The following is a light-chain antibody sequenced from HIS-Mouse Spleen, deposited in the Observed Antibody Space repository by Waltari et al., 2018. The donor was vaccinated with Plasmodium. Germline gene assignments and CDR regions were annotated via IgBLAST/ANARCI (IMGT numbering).Light chain of an antibody. CDR2: GAS. J-gene: IGKJ3*01. CDR3: QQYNNWSFT. V-gene: IGKV3-15*01. Sequence: EIVMTQSPATLSVSPGERATLSCRASQSVSSNLAWYQQKPVQAPRLLSYGASTRATGIPARFSGSGSGTEFTLTISSLQSEDFAVYYCQQYNNWSFTFGPGTKVDIK. CDR1: QSVSSN.